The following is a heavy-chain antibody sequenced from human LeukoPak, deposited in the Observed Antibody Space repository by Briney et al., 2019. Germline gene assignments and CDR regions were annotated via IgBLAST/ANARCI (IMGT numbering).Heavy chain of an antibody. D-gene: IGHD4-17*01. CDR1: GFTFNSYA. CDR3: TRERLRSDSDY. V-gene: IGHV3-49*04. CDR2: IRSKAYGGTT. Sequence: PGGSLRLSCAASGFTFNSYAMSWVRQAPGKGLEWVGFIRSKAYGGTTEYAASVKGRFTISRDDSKSIAYLQMSSLKIEDTAVYYCTRERLRSDSDYWGQGTLVTVSS. J-gene: IGHJ4*02.